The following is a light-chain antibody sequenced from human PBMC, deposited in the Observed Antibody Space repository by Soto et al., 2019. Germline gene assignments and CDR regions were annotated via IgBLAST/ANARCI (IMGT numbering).Light chain of an antibody. CDR2: GAS. V-gene: IGKV3-15*01. CDR3: QHYNNWPFT. CDR1: QSVSSN. Sequence: ERVMTQSPATLSVSPGERATLSCRASQSVSSNLAWYQQKPGQAPRLLIYGASGRATGIPARFSGSGSGTEFTLTISSLQSEDFAVYYCQHYNNWPFTFGQGTRLEIK. J-gene: IGKJ5*01.